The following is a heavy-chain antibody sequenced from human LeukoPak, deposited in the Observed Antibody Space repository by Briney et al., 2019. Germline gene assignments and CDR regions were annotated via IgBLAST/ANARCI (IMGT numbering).Heavy chain of an antibody. J-gene: IGHJ4*02. D-gene: IGHD2-2*01. Sequence: SETLSLTCSVSGGSISSDYWSWIRQPPEKGLERIGYILYSGSTNYNPSLKSRLTISVDTSKNQFSLKLSSVTAADTAVYYCAREYCTRTTCYFDYWGQGTLVTVSS. CDR2: ILYSGST. CDR3: AREYCTRTTCYFDY. V-gene: IGHV4-59*01. CDR1: GGSISSDY.